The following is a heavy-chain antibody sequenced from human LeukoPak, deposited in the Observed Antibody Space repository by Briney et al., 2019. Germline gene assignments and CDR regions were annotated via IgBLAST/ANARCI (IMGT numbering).Heavy chain of an antibody. V-gene: IGHV1-2*02. CDR1: GYTFTDYY. J-gene: IGHJ4*02. D-gene: IGHD3-10*01. CDR2: LNPTSGGT. Sequence: ASVKVSCKASGYTFTDYYIHWVRQAPGQGLECMGWLNPTSGGTNYAQKFQGRVTMTRDTSIRTAYMELSRLRCDDTAMYYCARYYIEGRCFDYWGQGTLVTVSS. CDR3: ARYYIEGRCFDY.